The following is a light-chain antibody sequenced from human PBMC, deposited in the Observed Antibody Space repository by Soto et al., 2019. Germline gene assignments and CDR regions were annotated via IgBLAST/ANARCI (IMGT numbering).Light chain of an antibody. CDR3: SSYTSSSTRLYV. V-gene: IGLV2-14*01. CDR2: DVS. CDR1: SSDVGGYNY. J-gene: IGLJ1*01. Sequence: QSALNQPASVSGSPGQSITISCTGTSSDVGGYNYVSWYQQHPGKAPKLMIYDVSNRPSGVSNRFSGSKPGNTASLTISGLQAEDEADYYCSSYTSSSTRLYVFGTGTKVTVL.